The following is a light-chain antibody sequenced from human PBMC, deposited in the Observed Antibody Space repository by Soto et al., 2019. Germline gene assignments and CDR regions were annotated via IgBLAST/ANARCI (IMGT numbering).Light chain of an antibody. CDR1: QSVSSY. CDR2: DAS. CDR3: QQRSNWPPA. J-gene: IGKJ1*01. V-gene: IGKV3-11*01. Sequence: EIVLTQSPATLSLSPGERATLSCRASQSVSSYLDWYQQKPGQAPRLLIYDASNRATGIPARFNGSGSGTDFTLTITSLEPEDFAVYYCQQRSNWPPAFGQGTKVEIK.